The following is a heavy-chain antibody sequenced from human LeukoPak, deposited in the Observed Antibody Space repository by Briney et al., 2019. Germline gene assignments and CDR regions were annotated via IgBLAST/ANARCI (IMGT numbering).Heavy chain of an antibody. J-gene: IGHJ5*02. CDR3: ARVATGSYDWFDP. CDR2: ISGDGRST. D-gene: IGHD3-10*01. CDR1: EFTFSSYW. V-gene: IGHV3-74*01. Sequence: GGSLRLSCAASEFTFSSYWMHWVRQAPGKGLVWVSRISGDGRSTSYADSMKGRFTISRDNAKNTMYLQMNSLRAEDTAVYFCARVATGSYDWFDPWGQGTLVTVSS.